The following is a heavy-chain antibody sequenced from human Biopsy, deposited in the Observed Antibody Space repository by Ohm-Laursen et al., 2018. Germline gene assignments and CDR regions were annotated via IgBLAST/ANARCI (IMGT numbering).Heavy chain of an antibody. CDR3: AKDQPDLAVVVAAHWYFDL. Sequence: SLRLSCAASGFTFGDYYMSWIRQAPGKGLEWVSAISDIGSSTFYSDSVKGRFTISRDNSKKTLYLQMNSLRAEDTAIYYCAKDQPDLAVVVAAHWYFDLWGRGTLVTVSS. CDR2: ISDIGSST. D-gene: IGHD2-15*01. V-gene: IGHV3-23*01. CDR1: GFTFGDYY. J-gene: IGHJ2*01.